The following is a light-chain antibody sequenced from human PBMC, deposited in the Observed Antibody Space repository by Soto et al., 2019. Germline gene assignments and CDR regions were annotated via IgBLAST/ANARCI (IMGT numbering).Light chain of an antibody. V-gene: IGKV3-20*01. CDR2: GAS. Sequence: EIVLTQSPGTLSLSPGERATLSCRASETISSNYLAWYQQKPGQAPRLLISGASRRAAGMPDRVSGSGSGTDFTLTISRLEPEDFAVYYCQQYGSSPLTFGGGTKVEIK. J-gene: IGKJ4*01. CDR3: QQYGSSPLT. CDR1: ETISSNY.